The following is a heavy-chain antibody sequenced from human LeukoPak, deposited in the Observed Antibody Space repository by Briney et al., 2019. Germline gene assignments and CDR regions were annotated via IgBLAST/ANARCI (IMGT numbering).Heavy chain of an antibody. Sequence: GGSLKLSCAASGFTFSGSTMHWVRQASGKGLEWIGRIRSKGNDYATAYAASVKGKFTISRDDSKNTAYLQMNSLKTEDTAFYYCTSYYYYDSSSPIGLVWYWGQGTLVTVSS. V-gene: IGHV3-73*01. CDR1: GFTFSGST. J-gene: IGHJ4*02. CDR3: TSYYYYDSSSPIGLVWY. D-gene: IGHD3-22*01. CDR2: IRSKGNDYAT.